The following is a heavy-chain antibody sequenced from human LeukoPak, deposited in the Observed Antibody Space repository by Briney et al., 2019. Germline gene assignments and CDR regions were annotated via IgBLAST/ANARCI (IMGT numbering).Heavy chain of an antibody. J-gene: IGHJ4*02. D-gene: IGHD3-10*01. V-gene: IGHV4-4*07. CDR2: IYTSGST. CDR1: GGSISSHY. Sequence: SETLSLTCTVSGGSISSHYWSWIRQPAGKGLEWTGRIYTSGSTNYNPSLKSRVTMSVDTSKNQFSLKLSSVTAADTAVYYCARVSMVRGAPDYCLDYWGQGTLVTVSS. CDR3: ARVSMVRGAPDYCLDY.